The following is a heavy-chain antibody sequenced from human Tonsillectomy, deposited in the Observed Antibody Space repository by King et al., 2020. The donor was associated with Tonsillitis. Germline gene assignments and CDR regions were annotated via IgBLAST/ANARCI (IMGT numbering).Heavy chain of an antibody. D-gene: IGHD4-17*01. CDR3: AKDYGDRYYFDY. CDR2: INRDGSST. Sequence: EVQLVESGGGLVQPGGSLRLSCAASGFTFSSYWMHWVRQVPGKGLVWVSRINRDGSSTNYADSVKGRFTISRDNANNTLYLQMNSLRAEDTAVYYCAKDYGDRYYFDYWGQGPLVTVSS. CDR1: GFTFSSYW. V-gene: IGHV3-74*01. J-gene: IGHJ4*02.